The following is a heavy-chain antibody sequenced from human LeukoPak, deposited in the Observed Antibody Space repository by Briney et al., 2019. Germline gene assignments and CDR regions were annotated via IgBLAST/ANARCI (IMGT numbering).Heavy chain of an antibody. CDR3: ARDAASIVVVPAAIREDDYYYYYYMDV. Sequence: GGSLRLSCAASGFTFSSQWMSWVRQAPGKGLEWVGNIKEDGSEKNYVDSVKGRFTISRDNAKNSLYLQMDSLRAEDTAVYYCARDAASIVVVPAAIREDDYYYYYYMDVWGKGTTVTVSS. J-gene: IGHJ6*03. D-gene: IGHD2-2*02. CDR1: GFTFSSQW. CDR2: IKEDGSEK. V-gene: IGHV3-7*01.